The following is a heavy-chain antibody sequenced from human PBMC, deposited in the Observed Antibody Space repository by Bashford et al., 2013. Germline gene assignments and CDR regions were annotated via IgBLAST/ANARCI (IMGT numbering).Heavy chain of an antibody. V-gene: IGHV1-2*02. CDR3: ARAGWSGTWYPWYFDY. D-gene: IGHD6-13*01. Sequence: WVRQAPGQVLEWMGWISAYDGHTNYAQKFKGRVTITRDPAITTAYMELSSLRFDDTAVYYCARAGWSGTWYPWYFDYVGPGNPGHRLL. CDR2: ISAYDGHT. J-gene: IGHJ4*02.